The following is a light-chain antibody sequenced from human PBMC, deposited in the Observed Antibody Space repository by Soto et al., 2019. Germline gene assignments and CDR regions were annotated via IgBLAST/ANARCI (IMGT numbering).Light chain of an antibody. CDR2: EVS. V-gene: IGLV2-14*01. CDR1: SSDVGGYNY. CDR3: SSYTSRSTLYV. Sequence: QSVLTQPASVSGSPRQSITISCTGTSSDVGGYNYVSWYQQHPGKAPKLMIYEVSNRPSGVSNRFSGSKSGNTASLTISGLQAEDDADYYCSSYTSRSTLYVFGPGTKLTVL. J-gene: IGLJ1*01.